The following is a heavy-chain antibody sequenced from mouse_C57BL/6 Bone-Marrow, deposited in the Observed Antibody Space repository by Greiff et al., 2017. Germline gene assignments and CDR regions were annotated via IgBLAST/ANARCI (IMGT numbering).Heavy chain of an antibody. Sequence: EVKLQQSGAELVRPGASVKLSCTASGFNIKDDYMHWVKQRPEQGLEWIGWIDPENGDTEYASKFQGKATITADTSSNTAYLQLSSLTSEDTAVYYCTFITTVVATNFDYWGQGTTLTVSS. CDR1: GFNIKDDY. J-gene: IGHJ2*01. V-gene: IGHV14-4*01. CDR3: TFITTVVATNFDY. CDR2: IDPENGDT. D-gene: IGHD1-1*01.